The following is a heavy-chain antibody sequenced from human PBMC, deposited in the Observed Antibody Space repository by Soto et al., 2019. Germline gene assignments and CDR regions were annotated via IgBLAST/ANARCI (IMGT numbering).Heavy chain of an antibody. D-gene: IGHD2-21*01. Sequence: QVQLVQSGAEVKKPGSSVKVSCKASGGTFGSYAITWVRRAPGQGLEWLGGIIPILKSPAYAQKFQARVVITADEVSNTAYMELNSLRFDDTAVYYCAREAPDCTRATWPKFYDMDVWGQGTTVTV. CDR3: AREAPDCTRATWPKFYDMDV. V-gene: IGHV1-69*01. CDR1: GGTFGSYA. J-gene: IGHJ6*02. CDR2: IIPILKSP.